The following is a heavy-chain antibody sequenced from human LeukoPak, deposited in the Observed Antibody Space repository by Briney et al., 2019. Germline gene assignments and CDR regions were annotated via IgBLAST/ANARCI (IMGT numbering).Heavy chain of an antibody. CDR3: ATANPGVGPDD. D-gene: IGHD1-26*01. CDR1: GFTFSSYG. V-gene: IGHV3-30*02. CDR2: IRYDSSQK. J-gene: IGHJ4*02. Sequence: GGSLRLFCAASGFTFSSYGMLWVRQAPAKGLEWVAIIRYDSSQKYYADSGRGRLTISKDDSKSTLYLQMDSLRADDTAVYYCATANPGVGPDDWGQGTLVIVSS.